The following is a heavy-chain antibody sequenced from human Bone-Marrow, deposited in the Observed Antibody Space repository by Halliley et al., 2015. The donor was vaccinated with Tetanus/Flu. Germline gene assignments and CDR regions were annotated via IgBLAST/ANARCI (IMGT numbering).Heavy chain of an antibody. CDR3: ARTGILMVTDDYWYFDV. V-gene: IGHV4-61*05. J-gene: IGHJ2*01. D-gene: IGHD2-21*02. CDR2: IFYMGDT. Sequence: YIFYMGDTKYNPSLKSRVSFSVDKSRNQFSLRLASVTKADTAVYFCARTGILMVTDDYWYFDVWGRGTVVTVTS.